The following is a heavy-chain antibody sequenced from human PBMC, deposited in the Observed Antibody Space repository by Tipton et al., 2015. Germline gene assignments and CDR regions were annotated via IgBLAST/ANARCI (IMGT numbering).Heavy chain of an antibody. Sequence: SLRLSCVASEFTVSSNYMTWVRQVPGKGLEWVSAISGSSSRTYYADSVRGRFTISRDNSKNTLYLQMSSLRAEDTAVYYCVKDGYYYDNSGYSPLDYWGQGTLVTVSS. CDR1: EFTVSSNY. D-gene: IGHD3-22*01. CDR2: ISGSSSRT. V-gene: IGHV3-23*01. J-gene: IGHJ4*02. CDR3: VKDGYYYDNSGYSPLDY.